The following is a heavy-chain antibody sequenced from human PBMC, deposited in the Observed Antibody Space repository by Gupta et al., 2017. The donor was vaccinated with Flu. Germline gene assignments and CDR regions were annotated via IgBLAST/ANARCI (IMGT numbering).Heavy chain of an antibody. CDR2: IYPGDSNT. J-gene: IGHJ5*02. Sequence: EVQLVQSGAEVKKPGESVKITCKTSGYIFSTYWIAWVRQMPGKVLEWVGIIYPGDSNTRYSHSFQDQVTISADKSSSTASLQLRSLRASDTAIYYCVRSDSNWLDPWGQGTLVTVSS. V-gene: IGHV5-51*03. CDR3: VRSDSNWLDP. CDR1: GYIFSTYW.